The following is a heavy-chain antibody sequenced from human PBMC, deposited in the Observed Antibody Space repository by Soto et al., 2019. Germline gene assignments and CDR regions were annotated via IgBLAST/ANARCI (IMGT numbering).Heavy chain of an antibody. CDR1: GGSVSSGSYY. CDR2: IYYSGST. Sequence: TLSLTCTVSGGSVSSGSYYWSWIRQPPGKGLEWIGYIYYSGSTNYNPSLKSRVTISVDTSKNQFSLKLSSVTAADTAVYYCASAGNYDFWSGYYGVRGYYYYGMDVWGQGTTVTVSS. D-gene: IGHD3-3*01. CDR3: ASAGNYDFWSGYYGVRGYYYYGMDV. J-gene: IGHJ6*02. V-gene: IGHV4-61*01.